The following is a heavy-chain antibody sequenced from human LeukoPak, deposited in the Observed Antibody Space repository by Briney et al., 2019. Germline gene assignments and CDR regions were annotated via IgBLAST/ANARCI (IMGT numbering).Heavy chain of an antibody. J-gene: IGHJ6*04. V-gene: IGHV5-10-1*01. CDR3: ARSDGMDV. CDR2: IDPSDSYA. CDR1: GYSFTNYW. Sequence: GEALQISCKGSGYSFTNYWISWVRQMLGKGLGWMGRIDPSDSYANYSPSFQGHVTVSVDKSISTAYLQWSSLKASDTAMYYCARSDGMDVWGKGTTVTVSS.